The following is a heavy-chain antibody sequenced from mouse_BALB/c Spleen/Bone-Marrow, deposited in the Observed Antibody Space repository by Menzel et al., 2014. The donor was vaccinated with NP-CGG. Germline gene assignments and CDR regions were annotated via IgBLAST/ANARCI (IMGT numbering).Heavy chain of an antibody. CDR2: IYPGDGST. CDR3: ARSGDSSGYGFAY. V-gene: IGHV1S56*01. CDR1: GYTFTSYD. D-gene: IGHD3-2*01. Sequence: QVQLQQSGPGLVKPGALVKISCKASGYTFTSYDINWVTQRPGQGLEWIGWIYPGDGSTKYNEKFKGKATLTADKSSSTVYMQLSSLTSENSAVYFCARSGDSSGYGFAYWGQGTLVTVSA. J-gene: IGHJ3*01.